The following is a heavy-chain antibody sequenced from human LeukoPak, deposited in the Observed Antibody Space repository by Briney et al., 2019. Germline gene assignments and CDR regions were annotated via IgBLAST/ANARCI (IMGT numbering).Heavy chain of an antibody. J-gene: IGHJ3*02. Sequence: GRSPRLSCAASGFTFNDYAMHWVRQGPGKGLEWVSGISWNSENTGYADSLKGGFTISRDTAKNSLYMQMNSLRPKDTALYYCAKGYYYGSGSYSRAFDIWGQGTMVTVSS. V-gene: IGHV3-9*01. CDR3: AKGYYYGSGSYSRAFDI. CDR2: ISWNSENT. CDR1: GFTFNDYA. D-gene: IGHD3-10*01.